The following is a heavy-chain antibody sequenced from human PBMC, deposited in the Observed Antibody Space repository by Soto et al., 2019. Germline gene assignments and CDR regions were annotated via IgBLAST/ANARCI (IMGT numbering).Heavy chain of an antibody. CDR1: GCIFIIYF. CDR3: SRGELMPTGGSFES. J-gene: IGHJ1*01. V-gene: IGHV3-64D*06. Sequence: WESXRLSCSSSGCIFIIYFSHLLGHAPGKGREYVSAIRSNWGTTYYADSVKGRFTISRDNSENTLYLQMTSLRAEDTAVYYCSRGELMPTGGSFESWGKGTLVT. CDR2: IRSNWGTT. D-gene: IGHD3-16*01.